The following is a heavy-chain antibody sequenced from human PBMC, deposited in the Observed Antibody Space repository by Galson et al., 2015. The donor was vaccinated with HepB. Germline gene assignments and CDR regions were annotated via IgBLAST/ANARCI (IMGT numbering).Heavy chain of an antibody. Sequence: SLRLSCAASGFTFSNYAMNWVRQAPGKGLEWVSAISGGGVSTYYADSVRGRFTISRDNSKDTLYLQVNSLRAEDTAVYYCAKNRAVGPHVATSFDIWGQGTMLTVSS. CDR1: GFTFSNYA. CDR2: ISGGGVST. V-gene: IGHV3-23*01. CDR3: AKNRAVGPHVATSFDI. J-gene: IGHJ3*02. D-gene: IGHD5-12*01.